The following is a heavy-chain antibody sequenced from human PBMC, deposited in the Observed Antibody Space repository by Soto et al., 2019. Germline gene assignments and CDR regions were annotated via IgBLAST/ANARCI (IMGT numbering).Heavy chain of an antibody. CDR3: AREELPRLDAFDI. CDR1: GGTFSSCA. J-gene: IGHJ3*02. Sequence: SVKVSCKASGGTFSSCAISWVRQAPGQGLEWMGGIIPIFGTANYAQKFQGRVTITADKSTSTAYMELSSLRSEDTAVYYCAREELPRLDAFDIWGQGTMVTVSS. V-gene: IGHV1-69*06. CDR2: IIPIFGTA. D-gene: IGHD1-26*01.